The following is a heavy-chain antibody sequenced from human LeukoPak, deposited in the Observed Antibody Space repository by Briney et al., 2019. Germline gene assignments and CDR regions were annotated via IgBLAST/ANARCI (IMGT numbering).Heavy chain of an antibody. V-gene: IGHV4-4*07. Sequence: PSETLSLTCTVSGGSVSSYYWSWIRQPAGKGLEWIGRIYTSGSTTYNPSLKSRVTMSVDTSKNQFSLKLSSVTAADTAVYYCARTQIAARNYYYYMDVWGKGTTVTVSS. CDR1: GGSVSSYY. J-gene: IGHJ6*03. D-gene: IGHD6-6*01. CDR2: IYTSGST. CDR3: ARTQIAARNYYYYMDV.